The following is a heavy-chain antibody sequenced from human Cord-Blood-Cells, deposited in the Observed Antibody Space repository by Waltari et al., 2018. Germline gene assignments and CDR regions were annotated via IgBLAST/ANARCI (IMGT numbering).Heavy chain of an antibody. Sequence: QVQLQESGPGLVKPSETLSLTCAFSGYSISSVYYWGWIRQPPGKGLEWIGSIYHSGSTYYNPSLKSRVTISVDTSKNQFSLKLSSVTAADTAVYYCARAEIAAAGTVDYWGQGTLVTVSS. CDR2: IYHSGST. V-gene: IGHV4-38-2*01. CDR1: GYSISSVYY. D-gene: IGHD6-13*01. CDR3: ARAEIAAAGTVDY. J-gene: IGHJ4*02.